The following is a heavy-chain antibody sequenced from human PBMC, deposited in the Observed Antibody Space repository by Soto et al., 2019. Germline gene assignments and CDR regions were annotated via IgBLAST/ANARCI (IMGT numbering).Heavy chain of an antibody. D-gene: IGHD2-21*02. J-gene: IGHJ4*02. V-gene: IGHV5-51*01. Sequence: GESLKISCKGSGYSFTSYWIDWVRQMPGKGLEWMGIIYPGDSDTRYSPSFQGQVTISADKSISTAYLQWSSLKASDTAMYYCARLDYCGGDCHIGLSYFDYWGRGTLVTISS. CDR1: GYSFTSYW. CDR2: IYPGDSDT. CDR3: ARLDYCGGDCHIGLSYFDY.